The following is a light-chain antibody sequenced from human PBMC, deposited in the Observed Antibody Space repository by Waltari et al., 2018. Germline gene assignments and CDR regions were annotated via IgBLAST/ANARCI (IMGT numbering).Light chain of an antibody. Sequence: QSVLTQPPSVSGAPGQRVTISCTGSSSNIGAGYDVHWYQQLPGTAPKLLIYGNSSRPSWVPDRFSGSKSGPSASLAITGLQAEDEADYYCQSYDSSLSQGVFGGGTKLTVL. CDR2: GNS. V-gene: IGLV1-40*01. CDR1: SSNIGAGYD. J-gene: IGLJ2*01. CDR3: QSYDSSLSQGV.